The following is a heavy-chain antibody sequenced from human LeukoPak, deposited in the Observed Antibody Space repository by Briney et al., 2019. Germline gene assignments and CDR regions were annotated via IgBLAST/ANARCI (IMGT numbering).Heavy chain of an antibody. J-gene: IGHJ3*02. CDR1: GGSISSGDYY. D-gene: IGHD4-17*01. Sequence: SETLSLTCTVSGGSISSGDYYWSWIRQPPGKGLEWIGYIYYSGDTYYNPSLKSRVIISGDTSKNQFSPKLNSVTAADTAIYYCARGDYGDLGAFDIWGQGTMVTVSS. CDR2: IYYSGDT. V-gene: IGHV4-30-4*01. CDR3: ARGDYGDLGAFDI.